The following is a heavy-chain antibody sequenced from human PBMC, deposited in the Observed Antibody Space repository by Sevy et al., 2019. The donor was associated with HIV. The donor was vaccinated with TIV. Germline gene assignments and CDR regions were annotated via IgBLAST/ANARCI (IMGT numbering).Heavy chain of an antibody. CDR2: INPSGGST. D-gene: IGHD2-8*02. J-gene: IGHJ4*02. V-gene: IGHV1-46*01. Sequence: ASVKVSCKTSGYTFTGYFMHWVRQAPGQGLEWMGVINPSGGSTTFAQRFQGRVTMTGDTSTSTVYMEVRSLRSEDTAVYYCARDGTSGLNFWGQGTLVTVSS. CDR3: ARDGTSGLNF. CDR1: GYTFTGYF.